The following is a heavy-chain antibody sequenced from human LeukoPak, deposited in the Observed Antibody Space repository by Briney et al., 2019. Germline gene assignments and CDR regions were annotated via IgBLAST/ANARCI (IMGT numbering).Heavy chain of an antibody. CDR1: GESFSGYY. CDR2: INHSGST. J-gene: IGHJ4*02. V-gene: IGHV4-34*01. CDR3: ATGSGSYLNYFDY. D-gene: IGHD3-10*01. Sequence: SETLSLTCAVYGESFSGYYWSWIRQPPGKGLEWIGEINHSGSTNYNPSLMSGVIISVDESKNHFSLKLISVTAADTAVYYCATGSGSYLNYFDYWGQGTLVTVSS.